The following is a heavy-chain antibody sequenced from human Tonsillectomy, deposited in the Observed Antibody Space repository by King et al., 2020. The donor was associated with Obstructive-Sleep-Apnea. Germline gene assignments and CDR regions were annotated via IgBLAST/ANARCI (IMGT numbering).Heavy chain of an antibody. Sequence: QLQESGPGLVRPSETLSLICTVSGYSISSGYYWGWIRQPPGKGPEWIASVHHSKPTHYNPSVKSRVSISVDTSKNQVSLKLSSVTAADTAIYYCGREVSFYYDSVGPNWFDPWGQGTLVIVSS. D-gene: IGHD3-22*01. CDR2: VHHSKPT. CDR3: GREVSFYYDSVGPNWFDP. V-gene: IGHV4-38-2*02. J-gene: IGHJ5*02. CDR1: GYSISSGYY.